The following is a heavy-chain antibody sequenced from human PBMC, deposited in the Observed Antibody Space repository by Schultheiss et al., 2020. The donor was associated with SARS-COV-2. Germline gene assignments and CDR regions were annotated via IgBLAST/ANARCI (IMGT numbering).Heavy chain of an antibody. V-gene: IGHV3-20*04. CDR1: GFTVSSNY. D-gene: IGHD2-2*01. Sequence: GESLKISCAASGFTVSSNYMSWVRQAPGKGLEWVSGINWNGGSTGYADSVKGRFTISRDNAKNSLYLQMNSLRAEDTAVYYCASGFIVVVPAAIGYWGQGTLVTVSS. CDR2: INWNGGST. J-gene: IGHJ4*02. CDR3: ASGFIVVVPAAIGY.